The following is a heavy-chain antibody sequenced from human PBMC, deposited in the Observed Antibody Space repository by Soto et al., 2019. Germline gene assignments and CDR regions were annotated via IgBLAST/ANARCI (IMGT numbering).Heavy chain of an antibody. D-gene: IGHD3-10*01. CDR2: ISGSGGST. CDR3: ARNHYGSGSYSCAFDI. Sequence: EVQLLESGGGLVQPGGSLRLSCAASGFTFSSYAMSWVRQAPGQGLEWVSAISGSGGSTYYADSVKGRCTISRDNTKNTLYLQMNSVRAEDTAVYYCARNHYGSGSYSCAFDIWGPGAMVTVSS. CDR1: GFTFSSYA. J-gene: IGHJ3*02. V-gene: IGHV3-23*01.